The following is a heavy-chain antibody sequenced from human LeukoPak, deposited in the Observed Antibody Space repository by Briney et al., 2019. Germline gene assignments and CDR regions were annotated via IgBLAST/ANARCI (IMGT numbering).Heavy chain of an antibody. D-gene: IGHD2-15*01. CDR3: ARGDPRYCSGGSCYRY. J-gene: IGHJ4*02. Sequence: SETLSPTCTVSGGSISSGGYYWSWIRQHPGKGLEWIGYIYYSGSTYYNPSLKSRVTISVDTSKNQFSLKLSSVTAADTAVYYCARGDPRYCSGGSCYRYWGQGTLVTVSS. V-gene: IGHV4-31*03. CDR2: IYYSGST. CDR1: GGSISSGGYY.